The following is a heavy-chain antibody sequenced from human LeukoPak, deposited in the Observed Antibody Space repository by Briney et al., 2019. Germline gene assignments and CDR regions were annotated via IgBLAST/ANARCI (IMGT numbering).Heavy chain of an antibody. CDR2: MSNSGHT. CDR1: GGSVSSGSYY. J-gene: IGHJ4*02. Sequence: SETLSLTCTVSGGSVSSGSYYWSWIRQPPGKGLEWIGFMSNSGHTDSSPSLKSRVTISLDTSKSQFSLKLNSVTAADTAFYYCARVSVAGTGPDYWGQGTLVTVPS. V-gene: IGHV4-61*01. D-gene: IGHD6-13*01. CDR3: ARVSVAGTGPDY.